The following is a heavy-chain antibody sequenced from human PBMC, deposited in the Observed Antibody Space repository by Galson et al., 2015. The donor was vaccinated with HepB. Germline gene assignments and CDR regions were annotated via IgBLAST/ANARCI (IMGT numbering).Heavy chain of an antibody. Sequence: SVKVSCKASGGTFSSYAISWVRQAPGQGLEWMGGIIPIFGTANYAQKFQGRVTITADESTSTAYMELSSLRSEDTALYYCARGPGGLESWYFDLWGRGTLVTVSS. V-gene: IGHV1-69*13. D-gene: IGHD3-22*01. CDR3: ARGPGGLESWYFDL. CDR2: IIPIFGTA. J-gene: IGHJ2*01. CDR1: GGTFSSYA.